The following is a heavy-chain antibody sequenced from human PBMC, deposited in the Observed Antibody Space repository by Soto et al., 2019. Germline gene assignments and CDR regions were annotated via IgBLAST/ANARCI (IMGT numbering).Heavy chain of an antibody. Sequence: EVQLVESGGDLVQPGGSLRLSCASSGFTFSTYWMHWVRQVPGKGPEWVSRMSSDGSSTAYADSVRGRFIISRDNAKNTLYLQLNSLRVDDTAGYYCDRGSVRDHDFGDHWGLGTLVAVSS. J-gene: IGHJ4*02. CDR3: DRGSVRDHDFGDH. CDR2: MSSDGSST. V-gene: IGHV3-74*01. D-gene: IGHD4-17*01. CDR1: GFTFSTYW.